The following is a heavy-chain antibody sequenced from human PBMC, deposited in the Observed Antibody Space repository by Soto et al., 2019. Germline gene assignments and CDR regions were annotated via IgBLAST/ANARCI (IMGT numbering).Heavy chain of an antibody. CDR2: MSGSGGST. CDR1: GFTFSSYA. J-gene: IGHJ4*02. CDR3: AKDIPCRGGSCYPVRFDY. D-gene: IGHD2-15*01. Sequence: EVQLLESGGGLVQPGGSLRLSCAASGFTFSSYAMSWVRQAPGKGLEWVSAMSGSGGSTYYADSVKGRFTISRDNSKNTMYLQMNSLRAEDTAVYYCAKDIPCRGGSCYPVRFDYWGQGTLVTVSS. V-gene: IGHV3-23*01.